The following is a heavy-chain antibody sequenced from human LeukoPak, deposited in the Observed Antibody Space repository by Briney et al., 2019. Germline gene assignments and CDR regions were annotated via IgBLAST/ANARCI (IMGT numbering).Heavy chain of an antibody. V-gene: IGHV3-23*01. Sequence: GGSLRLSCAASGFTLRSYDMSWVRQAPGKGLEWVAATSGSGVNSYYADSVRGRFTISRDNSQNTLYLQMNSLRAEDTAVYYCARGWDDSSGLRRVYFDYWGQGTLVTVSS. CDR1: GFTLRSYD. D-gene: IGHD3-22*01. CDR3: ARGWDDSSGLRRVYFDY. J-gene: IGHJ4*02. CDR2: TSGSGVNS.